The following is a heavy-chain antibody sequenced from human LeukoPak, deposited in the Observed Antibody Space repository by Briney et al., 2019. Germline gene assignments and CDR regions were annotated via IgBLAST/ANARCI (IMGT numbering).Heavy chain of an antibody. CDR1: GVTFTSYW. CDR2: IRVVGSRT. Sequence: GRCLRLSCAASGVTFTSYWMRWVRPASGKRLVCVSRIRVVGSRTLYADSVIGPFTISRDNANETVYPQMNSLRAEDTAVYYCARGVPDNSYLSFWGQGTLVTVSS. D-gene: IGHD5-18*01. J-gene: IGHJ4*02. V-gene: IGHV3-74*01. CDR3: ARGVPDNSYLSF.